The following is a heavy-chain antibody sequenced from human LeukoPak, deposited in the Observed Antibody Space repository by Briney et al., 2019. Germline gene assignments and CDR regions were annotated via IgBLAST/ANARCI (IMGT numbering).Heavy chain of an antibody. CDR2: ISASVSNT. CDR1: GFTFGSYA. CDR3: AKRLAVLGPSFDL. Sequence: PGESLRLSCTASGFTFGSYAMSWVRQAPGRGLEWVSAISASVSNTYYADSMRGRFTISRDNSKNTLYLQMNSLTPEDTAIYYCAKRLAVLGPSFDLWGQGALVTVSS. V-gene: IGHV3-23*01. J-gene: IGHJ4*02. D-gene: IGHD6-19*01.